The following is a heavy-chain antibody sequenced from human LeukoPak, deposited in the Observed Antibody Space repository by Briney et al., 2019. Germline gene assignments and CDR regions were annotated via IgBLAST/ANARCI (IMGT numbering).Heavy chain of an antibody. CDR2: VYYTGIT. CDR3: ARDSPVPNI. V-gene: IGHV4-59*01. CDR1: GGSISNYY. J-gene: IGHJ3*01. Sequence: SETLSLTCTVSGGSISNYYWGWIRQPPGKGLEWIGYVYYTGITDYNPSLRSRVTISVDSSKNQFSLNLRSVTAADTAIYYCARDSPVPNIWGQGTMVTVSS.